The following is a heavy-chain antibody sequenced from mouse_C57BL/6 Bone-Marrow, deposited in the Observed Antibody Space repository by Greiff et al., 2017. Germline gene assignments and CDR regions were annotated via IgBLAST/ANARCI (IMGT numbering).Heavy chain of an antibody. V-gene: IGHV1-15*01. CDR1: GYTFTDYE. Sequence: QVQLKESGAELVRPGASVTLSCKASGYTFTDYEMHWVKQTPVHGLEWIGAIDPETGGTAYNQKFKGKAILTADKSSSTAYMELRSLTSEDSAVYYCTRPRGAMDYWGQGTSVTVSS. CDR2: IDPETGGT. CDR3: TRPRGAMDY. J-gene: IGHJ4*01.